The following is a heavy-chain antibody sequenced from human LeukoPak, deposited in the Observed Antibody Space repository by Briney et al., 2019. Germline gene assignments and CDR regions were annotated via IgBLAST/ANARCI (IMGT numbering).Heavy chain of an antibody. D-gene: IGHD3-22*01. CDR3: ARIGGYYGNNWFDP. J-gene: IGHJ5*02. CDR1: GGTFSSYA. CDR2: IIPIFGTA. V-gene: IGHV1-69*05. Sequence: ASVKVSCKASGGTFSSYAISWVRQAPGQGLEWMGGIIPIFGTANYAQKFQGRVTITTDESTSTACMELSSLRSEDTAVYYCARIGGYYGNNWFDPWGQGTLVTVSS.